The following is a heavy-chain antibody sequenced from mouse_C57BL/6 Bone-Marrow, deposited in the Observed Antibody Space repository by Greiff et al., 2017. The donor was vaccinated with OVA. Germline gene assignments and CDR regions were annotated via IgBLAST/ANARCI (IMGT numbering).Heavy chain of an antibody. J-gene: IGHJ1*03. CDR3: ASRYYSNFYWYFDV. CDR1: GFSLTSYG. Sequence: VKLMESGPGLVQPSQSLSITCTVSGFSLTSYGVHWVRQSPGKGLEWLGVIWSGGSTDYNAAFISRLSISKDNSKSQVFFKMNSLQADDTAIYYCASRYYSNFYWYFDVWGTGTTGTVSS. CDR2: IWSGGST. D-gene: IGHD2-5*01. V-gene: IGHV2-2*01.